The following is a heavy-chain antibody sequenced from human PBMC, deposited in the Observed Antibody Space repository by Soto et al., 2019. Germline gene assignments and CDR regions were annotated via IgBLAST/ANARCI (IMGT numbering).Heavy chain of an antibody. V-gene: IGHV3-30*18. CDR2: ISYDGSNK. CDR1: GFTFSSYG. D-gene: IGHD5-18*01. CDR3: AKNLGYSYGYYFDY. J-gene: IGHJ4*02. Sequence: GGSLRLSCAASGFTFSSYGMHWVRQAPGKGLEWVAVISYDGSNKYYADSVKGRFTISRDNSKNTLYLQMNSLRAEDTAVYYCAKNLGYSYGYYFDYWGQGTLATVSS.